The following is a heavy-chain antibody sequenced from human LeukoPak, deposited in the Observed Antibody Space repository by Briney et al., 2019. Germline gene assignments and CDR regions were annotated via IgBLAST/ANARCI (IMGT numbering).Heavy chain of an antibody. V-gene: IGHV4-39*01. CDR1: GGSISSSSYY. J-gene: IGHJ4*02. CDR3: ARIMATIKFFDY. CDR2: IYYSGST. Sequence: SETLSLTCTVSGGSISSSSYYWGWIRQPPGKGLEWIGSIYYSGSTYYNPSLKSRVTISVDTSKNQFSLKLSSVTAADTAVYYCARIMATIKFFDYWGQGTLVTVSS. D-gene: IGHD5-24*01.